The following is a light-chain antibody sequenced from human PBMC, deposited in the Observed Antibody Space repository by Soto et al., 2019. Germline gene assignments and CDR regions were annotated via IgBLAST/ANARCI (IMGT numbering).Light chain of an antibody. J-gene: IGLJ1*01. Sequence: QSALTQPASVSGSPGQSITISCTGTSSDVGGYNYVSWYQQHPGKAPKLMIYDVSNRPSGVSNRFSGSKSGNTASLTISGXXXXXXXXXXXSSYTSSSTLYVFGTGTKVTVL. CDR1: SSDVGGYNY. CDR2: DVS. V-gene: IGLV2-14*01. CDR3: SSYTSSSTLYV.